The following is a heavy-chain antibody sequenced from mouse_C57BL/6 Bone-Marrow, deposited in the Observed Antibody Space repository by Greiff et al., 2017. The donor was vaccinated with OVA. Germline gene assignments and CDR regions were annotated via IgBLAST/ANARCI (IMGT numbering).Heavy chain of an antibody. Sequence: QVQLQQSGAELVRPGASVTLSCKASGYTFTDYEMHWVKQTPVHGLEWIGAIDPETGGTAYNQKFKGKAILTADKSSSTAYMELRSLPSEDSAVYYCTRRSIYYDYDDVFAYWGQGTLVTVSA. V-gene: IGHV1-15*01. CDR2: IDPETGGT. D-gene: IGHD2-4*01. CDR3: TRRSIYYDYDDVFAY. CDR1: GYTFTDYE. J-gene: IGHJ3*01.